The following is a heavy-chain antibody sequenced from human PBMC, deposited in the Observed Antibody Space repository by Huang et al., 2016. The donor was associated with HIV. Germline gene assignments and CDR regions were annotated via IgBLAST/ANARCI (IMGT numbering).Heavy chain of an antibody. D-gene: IGHD4-4*01. CDR3: ARGSLEYSVSSSLDY. Sequence: QVQLLQSGAEVKKPGSSVKVSCKASGGPFRSYSIAWVRQAPGRGLEWMASLMPVFDSPNYAQTLQGRVRVTAAESTSTVYMELRDLRPDDTAVYFCARGSLEYSVSSSLDYWGQGTHVTVSS. V-gene: IGHV1-69*13. CDR1: GGPFRSYS. J-gene: IGHJ4*02. CDR2: LMPVFDSP.